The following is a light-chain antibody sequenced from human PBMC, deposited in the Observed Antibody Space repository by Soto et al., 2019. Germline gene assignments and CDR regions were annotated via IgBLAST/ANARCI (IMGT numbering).Light chain of an antibody. CDR1: SSDVGGSNF. Sequence: SALTQPASVSGSPGQSITFSCTGTSSDVGGSNFVSWYQQHPGKAPKLMIYDVNNRPSGVSNRFSGSKSGNTASLTISGLQAEDEAYYYCSSYTSSHTYVFGTGTKLTVL. CDR3: SSYTSSHTYV. CDR2: DVN. V-gene: IGLV2-14*01. J-gene: IGLJ1*01.